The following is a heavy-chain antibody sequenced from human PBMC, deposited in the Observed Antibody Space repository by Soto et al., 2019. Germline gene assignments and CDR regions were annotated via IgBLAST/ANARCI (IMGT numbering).Heavy chain of an antibody. CDR3: ARVRSGVGYNWFDP. Sequence: SETLSLTCTVSGGSISSGAYYWSWIRQHPGRGLEWIGYIYYSGSTYYNPSLKSRVTISVDTSKSQFSLKLSSVTAADTAVYYCARVRSGVGYNWFDPWGQGTLVTVSA. J-gene: IGHJ5*02. D-gene: IGHD3-16*01. V-gene: IGHV4-31*03. CDR2: IYYSGST. CDR1: GGSISSGAYY.